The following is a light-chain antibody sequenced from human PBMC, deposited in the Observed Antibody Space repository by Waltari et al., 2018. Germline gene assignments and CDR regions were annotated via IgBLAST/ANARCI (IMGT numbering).Light chain of an antibody. CDR3: QRYGDYPAP. Sequence: DIQMTQSPSTLSASVGDRVTITCRASQSISHWLAWYQQKPRKAPKLLISKASSLRKDVPSRFRGRGSGTEFTLTLTNLQPDGFATFYCQRYGDYPAPFGGGTKVEIK. J-gene: IGKJ4*01. CDR2: KAS. CDR1: QSISHW. V-gene: IGKV1-5*03.